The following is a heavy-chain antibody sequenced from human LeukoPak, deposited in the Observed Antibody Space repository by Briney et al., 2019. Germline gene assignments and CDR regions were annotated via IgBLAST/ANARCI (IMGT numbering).Heavy chain of an antibody. D-gene: IGHD3/OR15-3a*01. Sequence: GGSLRLSCAAPGFTFSTYNMHWVRQAPGKGLEWVPFIEHDANSKFYADSVKGRFTVSRDNHKNTLYLQMSSLRAEDAAVYYCARDFRWTFDSWGQGTLVTVSS. CDR2: IEHDANSK. V-gene: IGHV3-30*02. CDR1: GFTFSTYN. J-gene: IGHJ4*02. CDR3: ARDFRWTFDS.